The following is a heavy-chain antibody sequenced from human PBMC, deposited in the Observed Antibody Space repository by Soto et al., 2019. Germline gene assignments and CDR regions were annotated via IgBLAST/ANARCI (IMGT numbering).Heavy chain of an antibody. D-gene: IGHD6-13*01. J-gene: IGHJ5*02. CDR2: IHYSGSA. CDR1: AGSISGSD. CDR3: AKVGRIAAAGTWFDP. Sequence: SETLSLTCTVSAGSISGSDWSWIRQPPGRELELVAYIHYSGSAYYNPSLKSRVTISIDTSKNQFSLKVNSVNTADTAVYYCAKVGRIAAAGTWFDPWGQGTLVTVSS. V-gene: IGHV4-59*12.